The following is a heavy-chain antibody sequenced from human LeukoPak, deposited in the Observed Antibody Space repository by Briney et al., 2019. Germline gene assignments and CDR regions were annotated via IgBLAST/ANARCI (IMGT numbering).Heavy chain of an antibody. CDR3: ARIGISARGTNFHH. V-gene: IGHV1-2*02. CDR1: GYSFIDYH. CDR2: INSNSADT. J-gene: IGHJ1*01. D-gene: IGHD6-13*01. Sequence: ASVKVSCKTSGYSFIDYHIHWVRQAPGQGLEWMGWINSNSADTNYAQNFQGRVTMTRDTSISTAYMELSRLRSDDTALYYCARIGISARGTNFHHWGQGTLVTVSS.